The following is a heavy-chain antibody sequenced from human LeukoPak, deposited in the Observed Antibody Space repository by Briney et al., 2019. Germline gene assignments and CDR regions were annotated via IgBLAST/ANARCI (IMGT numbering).Heavy chain of an antibody. CDR1: GESFSDYY. D-gene: IGHD5-12*01. CDR2: INHSGST. J-gene: IGHJ6*03. Sequence: SETLSLTCAVYGESFSDYYWTWIRQPLGKGLEWIGEINHSGSTNYNPSLKSRVTMPIDTSKKQFSLKLRSVTAADTAVYYCARVSSVWIKDYYYYMDVWGKGTTVIVSS. V-gene: IGHV4-34*01. CDR3: ARVSSVWIKDYYYYMDV.